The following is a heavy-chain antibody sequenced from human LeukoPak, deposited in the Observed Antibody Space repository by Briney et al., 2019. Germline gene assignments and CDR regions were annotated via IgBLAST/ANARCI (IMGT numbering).Heavy chain of an antibody. CDR1: GDSVSSTSAA. Sequence: SQTLSLTCAISGDSVSSTSAAWNWIRQSPSRGLEWLGRTYYRSKWYSDYAVSVRGRITVNPDTSTNQFSLQLNSVTPEDTAVYYCARAPTVGSTHIDYWGQGTLVTVSA. J-gene: IGHJ4*02. V-gene: IGHV6-1*01. CDR3: ARAPTVGSTHIDY. CDR2: TYYRSKWYS. D-gene: IGHD1-26*01.